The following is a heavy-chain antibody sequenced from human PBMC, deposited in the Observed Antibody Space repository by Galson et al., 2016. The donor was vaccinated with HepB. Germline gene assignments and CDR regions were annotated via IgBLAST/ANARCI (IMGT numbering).Heavy chain of an antibody. Sequence: SLRLSCAGSGFTFSSYGMYWVRQAPGKGLEWVANIKHDGSEIYHVDSVRGRFTISRDNAKNSLYLQMHSLRAEDTAVYFCARGLVAATAVLTYWGQGTLVTVSS. CDR3: ARGLVAATAVLTY. CDR2: IKHDGSEI. D-gene: IGHD2-21*02. J-gene: IGHJ4*02. V-gene: IGHV3-7*04. CDR1: GFTFSSYG.